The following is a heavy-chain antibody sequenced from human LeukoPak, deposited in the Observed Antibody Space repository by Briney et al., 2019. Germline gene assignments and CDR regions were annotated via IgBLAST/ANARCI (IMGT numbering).Heavy chain of an antibody. CDR2: ISGSGDTT. Sequence: GGSLRLSCAASGFSFSGHGMRWVRQAPGKGMQWVSAISGSGDTTYYADSVKGRFTISRDNSKNTLYLQMNSLRAEDTALYFCAKARGFAEFDYWGQGTLVTVSS. CDR1: GFSFSGHG. CDR3: AKARGFAEFDY. J-gene: IGHJ4*02. V-gene: IGHV3-23*01. D-gene: IGHD3-10*01.